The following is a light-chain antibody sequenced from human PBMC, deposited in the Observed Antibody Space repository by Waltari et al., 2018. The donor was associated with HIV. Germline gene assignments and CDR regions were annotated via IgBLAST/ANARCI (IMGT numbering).Light chain of an antibody. CDR2: DDS. V-gene: IGLV3-21*02. J-gene: IGLJ2*01. CDR3: QVWDSSTDLRV. Sequence: SYVLTQPPSVSVAPGQTARITCGGNNIGSKGVQWYQQKPSQAPVLVVYDDSDRPLGIPERFSGSSSWNTATLTISRVEAGDEADFYCQVWDSSTDLRVFGGGTKLTVL. CDR1: NIGSKG.